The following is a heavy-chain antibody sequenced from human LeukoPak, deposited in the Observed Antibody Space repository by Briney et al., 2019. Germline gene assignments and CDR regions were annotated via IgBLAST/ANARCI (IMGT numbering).Heavy chain of an antibody. V-gene: IGHV3-30*18. CDR2: ISYDGSNK. CDR3: AKDLYGSGWYDYYYGMDV. J-gene: IGHJ6*02. D-gene: IGHD6-19*01. Sequence: PGGSLRLSCAASGFTFSSYGMHWVRQAPGKGLEWVAVISYDGSNKYYADSVKGRFTISRDNSKNTLYLQMNSLRAEDTAVYYCAKDLYGSGWYDYYYGMDVWGQGTTVTVSS. CDR1: GFTFSSYG.